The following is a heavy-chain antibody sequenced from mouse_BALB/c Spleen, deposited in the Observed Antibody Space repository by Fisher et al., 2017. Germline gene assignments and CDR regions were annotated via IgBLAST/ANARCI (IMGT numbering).Heavy chain of an antibody. CDR3: ARGVLYDYDGYAMDY. V-gene: IGHV5-6*01. D-gene: IGHD2-4*01. J-gene: IGHJ4*01. Sequence: RFTISRDNAKNTLYLQMSSLKSEDTAMYYCARGVLYDYDGYAMDYWGQGTSVTVSS.